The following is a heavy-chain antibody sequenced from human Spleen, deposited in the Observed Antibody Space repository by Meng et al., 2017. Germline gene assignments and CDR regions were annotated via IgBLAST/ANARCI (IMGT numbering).Heavy chain of an antibody. CDR1: GGSISSGDYY. CDR2: IYNSGST. CDR3: AREGRSHQVGVSVY. V-gene: IGHV4-30-4*01. D-gene: IGHD2-21*01. Sequence: QVQLQESGPGLVKPSQTLSPTCPVSGGSISSGDYYWSWIRQPPGKGLEWIGYIYNSGSTYYNPSLKSRVTISVDTSKNQFSLKLRFVTAADTAVYYCAREGRSHQVGVSVYWGQGNLVTVSS. J-gene: IGHJ4*02.